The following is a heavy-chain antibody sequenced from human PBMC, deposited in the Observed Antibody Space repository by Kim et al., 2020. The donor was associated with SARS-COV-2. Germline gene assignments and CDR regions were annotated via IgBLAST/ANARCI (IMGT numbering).Heavy chain of an antibody. V-gene: IGHV3-30*18. J-gene: IGHJ6*02. CDR3: AKAYYDSSGYYYYYYGMDV. CDR2: ISYDGSNK. CDR1: GFTFSSYG. Sequence: GGSLRLSCAASGFTFSSYGMHWVRQAPGKGLEWVAVISYDGSNKYYADSVKGRFTISRDNSKNTLYLQMNSLRAEDTAVYYCAKAYYDSSGYYYYYYGMDVWGQGTTVTVSS. D-gene: IGHD3-22*01.